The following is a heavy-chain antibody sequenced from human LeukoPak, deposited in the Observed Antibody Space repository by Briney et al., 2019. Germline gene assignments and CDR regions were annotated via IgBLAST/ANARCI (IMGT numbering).Heavy chain of an antibody. V-gene: IGHV3-7*01. Sequence: ETLSLTCAVSGESFSGNFWTWVRQAPGKGLEWVANIKQDGSEKYYVDSVKGRFTISRDNAKNSLYLQMNSLRAEDTAVYHCARAGEYSSGWYGYWGQGTLVTVSS. D-gene: IGHD6-19*01. CDR1: GESFSGNF. J-gene: IGHJ4*02. CDR2: IKQDGSEK. CDR3: ARAGEYSSGWYGY.